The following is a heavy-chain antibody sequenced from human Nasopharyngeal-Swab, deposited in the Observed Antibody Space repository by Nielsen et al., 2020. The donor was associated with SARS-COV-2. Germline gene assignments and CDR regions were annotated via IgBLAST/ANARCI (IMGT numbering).Heavy chain of an antibody. V-gene: IGHV4-31*02. J-gene: IGHJ3*02. CDR3: ARAPRITIFGVVQAFDI. D-gene: IGHD3-3*01. Sequence: WIRQPPGKGLEWIGYIYYSGSTYYNPSLKSRVTISVDTSKNQFSLKLSSVTAADTAVHYCARAPRITIFGVVQAFDIWGQGTMVTVSS. CDR2: IYYSGST.